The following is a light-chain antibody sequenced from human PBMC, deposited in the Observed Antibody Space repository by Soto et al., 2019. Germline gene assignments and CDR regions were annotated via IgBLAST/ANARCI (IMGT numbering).Light chain of an antibody. V-gene: IGKV1-5*01. CDR3: QQYNSWT. J-gene: IGKJ1*01. Sequence: DIQMTQSPSTLSASVGDRVTITCRASQTISSWLAWYQQKPGKAPKLLIYAASTLESGVSSRFSGRGSGTEFTLTISSLQPDDFATYYCQQYNSWTFGQGTKVDVK. CDR2: AAS. CDR1: QTISSW.